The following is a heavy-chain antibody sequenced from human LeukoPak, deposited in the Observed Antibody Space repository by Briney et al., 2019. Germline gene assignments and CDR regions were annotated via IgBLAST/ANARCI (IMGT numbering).Heavy chain of an antibody. D-gene: IGHD3-3*01. V-gene: IGHV4-34*01. J-gene: IGHJ4*02. CDR1: GGSFSGYY. CDR3: GFTIFGE. Sequence: NPSETLSLTCAVYGGSFSGYYWSWIRQPPGKGLEWIGEINHSGSTNYNPSLKSRVTISVDTSKNQSSLKLSSVTAADTAVYYCGFTIFGEWGQGTLVTVSS. CDR2: INHSGST.